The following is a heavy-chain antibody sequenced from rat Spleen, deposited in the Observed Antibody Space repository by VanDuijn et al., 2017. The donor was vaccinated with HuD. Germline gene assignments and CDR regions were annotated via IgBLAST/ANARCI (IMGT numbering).Heavy chain of an antibody. CDR3: ARYASITMAPRY. J-gene: IGHJ2*01. CDR1: GYSIISNY. Sequence: EVQLQESGPGLVKPSQSLSLTCSVTGYSIISNYWGWIRKFPGNKMEWIGHISYSGSTSYNPSLKSRISITRDTSKNQLFLQLNSVTTEDTATYYCARYASITMAPRYWGQGVMVTVSS. V-gene: IGHV3-1*01. CDR2: ISYSGST. D-gene: IGHD1-12*01.